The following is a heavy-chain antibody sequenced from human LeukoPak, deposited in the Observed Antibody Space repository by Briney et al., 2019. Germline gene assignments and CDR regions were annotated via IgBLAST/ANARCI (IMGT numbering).Heavy chain of an antibody. D-gene: IGHD3-9*01. CDR3: TRVVGQEVKITIFPLSFDY. CDR2: IYSGGST. CDR1: GFTVSSNY. J-gene: IGHJ4*02. Sequence: GGSLRLSCAASGFTVSSNYMSWVRQAPGRGLEWVSVIYSGGSTYYADSVKGRFTISRDNSKNTLYLQMNSLKTEDTAVYYCTRVVGQEVKITIFPLSFDYWGQGTLVTVSS. V-gene: IGHV3-66*01.